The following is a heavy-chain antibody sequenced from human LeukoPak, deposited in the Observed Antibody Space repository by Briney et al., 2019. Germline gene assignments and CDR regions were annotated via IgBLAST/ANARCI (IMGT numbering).Heavy chain of an antibody. J-gene: IGHJ6*03. Sequence: SVKVSCKASGVTFSSYAISWVRQAPGQGLEWMGGIIPIVGTANYAHEFQGRARMPKHASPRTAYMELSRLRCKDTAVYYCAPTELDDRSGYYGPDPYYYYYYYMDVWGKGTTVTVSS. CDR1: GVTFSSYA. D-gene: IGHD3-22*01. V-gene: IGHV1-69*05. CDR3: APTELDDRSGYYGPDPYYYYYYYMDV. CDR2: IIPIVGTA.